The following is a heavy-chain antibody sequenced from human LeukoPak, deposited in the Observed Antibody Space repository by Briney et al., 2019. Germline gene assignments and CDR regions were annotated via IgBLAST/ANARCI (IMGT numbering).Heavy chain of an antibody. CDR3: AKARHYGDYVSFFDY. Sequence: PSETLSLTCAVYGGSFRGYYWKWIRQPPGKGLEWIGEINQSGSTNYNPSLKSRVTISVDTSKNHFSLKLNSVTAADTAVYYCAKARHYGDYVSFFDYWGQGTLLTVPS. CDR2: INQSGST. V-gene: IGHV4-34*01. J-gene: IGHJ4*02. D-gene: IGHD4-17*01. CDR1: GGSFRGYY.